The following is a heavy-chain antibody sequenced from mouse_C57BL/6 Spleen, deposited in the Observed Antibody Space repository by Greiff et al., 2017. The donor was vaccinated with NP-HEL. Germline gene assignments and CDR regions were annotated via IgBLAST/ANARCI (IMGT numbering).Heavy chain of an antibody. CDR1: GFTFSSYA. J-gene: IGHJ4*01. V-gene: IGHV5-9-1*02. Sequence: DVMLVESGEGLVKPGGSLKLSCAASGFTFSSYAMSWVRQTPEKRLEWVAYISSGGDYIYYADTVKGRFTISRDNARNTLYLQMSSLKSEDTAMYYCTRENWDGDAMDYWGQGTSVTVSS. CDR3: TRENWDGDAMDY. D-gene: IGHD4-1*01. CDR2: ISSGGDYI.